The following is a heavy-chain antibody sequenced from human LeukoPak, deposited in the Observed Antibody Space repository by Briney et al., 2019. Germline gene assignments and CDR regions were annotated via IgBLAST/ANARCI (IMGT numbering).Heavy chain of an antibody. CDR1: GFTLSSYS. Sequence: GSLRLSCVASGFTLSSYSMNWVRQAPGKGLEWVSYISSGSSTIYYADSVKGRFTISRDNAKNSLYLQMNSLKAEDTAIYYCAREVGTPQAFDIWGQGTMVTVSS. D-gene: IGHD1-26*01. V-gene: IGHV3-48*01. CDR3: AREVGTPQAFDI. J-gene: IGHJ3*02. CDR2: ISSGSSTI.